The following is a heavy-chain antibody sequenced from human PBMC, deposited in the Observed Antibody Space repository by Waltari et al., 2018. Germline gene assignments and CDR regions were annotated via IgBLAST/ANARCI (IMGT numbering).Heavy chain of an antibody. CDR2: INHRGST. V-gene: IGHV4-34*01. D-gene: IGHD6-19*01. J-gene: IGHJ4*02. CDR3: AREGGYSSGRLPDY. Sequence: QVQLQQWGAGLLKPSETLSLTCAVYGGSFSGYYWSWIRQPPGKGLEWMGEINHRGSTNYNPSLKSRVTISVDTSKNQFSLKLSAVTAADTAVYYCAREGGYSSGRLPDYWGQGTLVTVSS. CDR1: GGSFSGYY.